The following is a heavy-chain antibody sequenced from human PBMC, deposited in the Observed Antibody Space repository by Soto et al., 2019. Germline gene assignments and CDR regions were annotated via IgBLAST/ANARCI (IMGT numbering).Heavy chain of an antibody. V-gene: IGHV5-51*01. J-gene: IGHJ6*02. D-gene: IGHD3-10*01. Sequence: PGESLKISCKGSGDSFSNYWIAWVRQMPGKGLEWMGIIYPGDSDTRYSPSFQGQVTISADKSISTAYLQWSSLKASDTAMYYCARQGSALLWFGELQPNYGMDVWGQGTTVTVSS. CDR1: GDSFSNYW. CDR3: ARQGSALLWFGELQPNYGMDV. CDR2: IYPGDSDT.